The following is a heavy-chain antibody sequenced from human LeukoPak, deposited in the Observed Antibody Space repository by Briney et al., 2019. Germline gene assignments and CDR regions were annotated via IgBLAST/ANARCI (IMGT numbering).Heavy chain of an antibody. Sequence: PGGSLRPSCAASGFPFNSQTMSWVRQAPGKGLEWVAKMKEDGSDVKYVDSVRGRFTISRDNAKDSLFLEMNSLRDDDTAVYYCVRGGAVAGRFEAWGQGTQVTVSS. V-gene: IGHV3-7*01. CDR3: VRGGAVAGRFEA. CDR1: GFPFNSQT. J-gene: IGHJ5*02. D-gene: IGHD6-19*01. CDR2: MKEDGSDV.